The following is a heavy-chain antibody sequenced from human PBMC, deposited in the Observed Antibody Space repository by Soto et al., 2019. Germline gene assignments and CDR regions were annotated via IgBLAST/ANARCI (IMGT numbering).Heavy chain of an antibody. V-gene: IGHV3-23*01. D-gene: IGHD6-13*01. Sequence: EVQLLESGGNLVQPGGSLRLSCAASGFTFDTYAMTWVRQAPGRGLEWVSTDLGTVTYYADSVKGRFTVSRDNSKNTLFLQMNSLRAEDTAVYYCTNRIVNGVSWASLGPWGQGTLVTVSS. J-gene: IGHJ5*02. CDR1: GFTFDTYA. CDR3: TNRIVNGVSWASLGP. CDR2: DLGTVT.